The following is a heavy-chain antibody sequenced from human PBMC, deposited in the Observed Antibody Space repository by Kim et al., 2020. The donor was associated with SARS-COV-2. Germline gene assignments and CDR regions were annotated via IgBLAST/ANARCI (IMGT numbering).Heavy chain of an antibody. V-gene: IGHV1-69*01. CDR3: ARGVDIVATTAFDI. Sequence: AQKFQGGVTITADESTSTAYMELSSLRSEDTAVYYCARGVDIVATTAFDIWGQGTMVTVSS. D-gene: IGHD5-12*01. J-gene: IGHJ3*02.